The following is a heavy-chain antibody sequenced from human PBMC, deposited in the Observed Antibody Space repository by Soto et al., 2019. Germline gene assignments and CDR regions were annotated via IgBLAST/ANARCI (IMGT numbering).Heavy chain of an antibody. D-gene: IGHD3-22*01. CDR1: EFTFSSYA. CDR2: ISGGGGTT. Sequence: EVQLLESGGDLVQPGGSQRLSCAASEFTFSSYAMNWVRQAPGKGLEWVSVISGGGGTTYYADSVKGRFRISRDNSKNTLYLQMNSLRVEDTAVYYCAKGKVAYDNSGLQYFYYFPMNVWGQGTTVTVSS. V-gene: IGHV3-23*01. J-gene: IGHJ6*02. CDR3: AKGKVAYDNSGLQYFYYFPMNV.